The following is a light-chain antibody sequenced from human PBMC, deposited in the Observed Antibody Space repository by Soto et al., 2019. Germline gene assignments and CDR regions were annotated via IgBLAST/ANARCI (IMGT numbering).Light chain of an antibody. Sequence: EIVMTQSPATLSVSPGEGATLSCRASHNVNDNLAWYQQKAGQAPRLLIYGASTRATGIPARFSGSGFETEFTLTISSLQSEDFATYYCQRDYNNIRTFGQGTKVDIK. CDR3: QRDYNNIRT. V-gene: IGKV3-15*01. CDR2: GAS. J-gene: IGKJ1*01. CDR1: HNVNDN.